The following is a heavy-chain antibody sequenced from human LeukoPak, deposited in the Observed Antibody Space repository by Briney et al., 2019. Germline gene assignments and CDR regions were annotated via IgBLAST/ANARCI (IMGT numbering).Heavy chain of an antibody. V-gene: IGHV3-21*01. CDR2: ISSSSSYI. Sequence: GGSPRLSCAASGFTFSSYSMNWVRQAPGKGLEWVSSISSSSSYIYYADSVKGRFTISRDNAKNSLYLQMNSLRAEDTAVYYCARDRYYDILTGYYRALDAFDIWGQGTMVTVSS. CDR1: GFTFSSYS. CDR3: ARDRYYDILTGYYRALDAFDI. D-gene: IGHD3-9*01. J-gene: IGHJ3*02.